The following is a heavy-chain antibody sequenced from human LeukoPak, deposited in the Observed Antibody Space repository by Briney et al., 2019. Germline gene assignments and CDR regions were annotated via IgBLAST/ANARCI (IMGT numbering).Heavy chain of an antibody. CDR2: MRYDGSNK. J-gene: IGHJ4*02. CDR3: AKGPVLSYSYEPGYYFDY. Sequence: PGGSLRLSCAASGFTFSSYGMHWVRQAPGKGLEWVAFMRYDGSNKYYADSVKGRFTISRDNSKNTLYLQMNSLRAEDTAVYYCAKGPVLSYSYEPGYYFDYWGQGTLVTVSS. CDR1: GFTFSSYG. D-gene: IGHD5-18*01. V-gene: IGHV3-30*02.